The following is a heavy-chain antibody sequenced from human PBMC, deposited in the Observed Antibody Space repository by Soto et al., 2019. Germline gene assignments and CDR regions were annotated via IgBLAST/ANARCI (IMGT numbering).Heavy chain of an antibody. V-gene: IGHV3-23*01. CDR2: ISGSGGST. CDR1: GFTFSSYA. J-gene: IGHJ6*03. Sequence: HPGGSLRLSCAASGFTFSSYAMSWVRQAPGKGLEWVSAISGSGGSTYYADSVKGRFTISRDNSKNTLYLQMNSLRAEDTAVYYCAKDDSSSSPLGYYYYYMDVWGKGTTVTVSS. D-gene: IGHD6-6*01. CDR3: AKDDSSSSPLGYYYYYMDV.